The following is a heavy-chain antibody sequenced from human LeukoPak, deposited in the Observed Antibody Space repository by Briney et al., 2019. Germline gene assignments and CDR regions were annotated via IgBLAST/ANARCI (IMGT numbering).Heavy chain of an antibody. D-gene: IGHD4/OR15-4a*01. CDR2: IYYSGST. V-gene: IGHV4-59*01. CDR1: GGSISSYY. J-gene: IGHJ5*02. Sequence: SETLSLTCTVSGGSISSYYWSWIWQPPGKGLEWIAYIYYSGSTNFNPSLKSRGTISIDTSKNQFSLKLSSVTAADTAMYYCARAPDYRWFDPWGQGTLVTVSS. CDR3: ARAPDYRWFDP.